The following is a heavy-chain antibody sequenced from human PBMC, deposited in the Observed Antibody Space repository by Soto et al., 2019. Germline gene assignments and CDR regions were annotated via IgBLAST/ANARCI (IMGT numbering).Heavy chain of an antibody. Sequence: SETLSLTCTVSGGSISSYYWSWIRQPPGKGLEWIGYIYYSGSTNYNPSLKSRVTISVDTSKNQFSLKLSSVTAADTAVYYCARHRLAYYYYGMDVWGQGTTVTVS. J-gene: IGHJ6*02. CDR1: GGSISSYY. CDR3: ARHRLAYYYYGMDV. CDR2: IYYSGST. V-gene: IGHV4-59*08. D-gene: IGHD6-19*01.